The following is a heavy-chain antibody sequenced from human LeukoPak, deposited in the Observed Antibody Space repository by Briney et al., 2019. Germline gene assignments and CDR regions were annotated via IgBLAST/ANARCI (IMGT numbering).Heavy chain of an antibody. V-gene: IGHV3-23*01. D-gene: IGHD3-16*01. CDR2: ISGSGGST. CDR3: AKGETTYYDYVWGSYVYDY. Sequence: GGSLRLSCAASGFTFSSYAMSWVRLAPGKGLEWVSAISGSGGSTYYADSVKGRFTISRDNSKNTLYLQMNSLRAEDTAVYYCAKGETTYYDYVWGSYVYDYWGQGTLVTVSS. J-gene: IGHJ4*02. CDR1: GFTFSSYA.